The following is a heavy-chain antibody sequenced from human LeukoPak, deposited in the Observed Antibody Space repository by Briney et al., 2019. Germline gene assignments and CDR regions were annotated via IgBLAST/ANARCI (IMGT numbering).Heavy chain of an antibody. CDR3: ARYQLPPGPFDY. CDR1: GGSISSSSYY. V-gene: IGHV4-39*01. J-gene: IGHJ4*02. Sequence: SETLSLTCTVSGGSISSSSYYWGWIRQPPGKGLEWIGSIYYSGSTYYNPSLKSRVTISVDTSKNQFSLKLSSVTAAETAVYYCARYQLPPGPFDYWGQGTLVTVSS. CDR2: IYYSGST. D-gene: IGHD2-2*01.